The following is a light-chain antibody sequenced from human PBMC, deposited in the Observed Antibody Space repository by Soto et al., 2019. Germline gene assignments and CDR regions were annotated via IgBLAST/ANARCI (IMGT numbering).Light chain of an antibody. Sequence: DIQMTQSPSTLPSFVGDRVTITCRASQGVSTWLAWYQQRPSQAPKLLVYEASKLQSGVPSRFSASGSVRDFTLTISSLQPEDSATYYCQQYYDFRTFGQGTKVDI. J-gene: IGKJ1*01. CDR2: EAS. CDR1: QGVSTW. CDR3: QQYYDFRT. V-gene: IGKV1-5*03.